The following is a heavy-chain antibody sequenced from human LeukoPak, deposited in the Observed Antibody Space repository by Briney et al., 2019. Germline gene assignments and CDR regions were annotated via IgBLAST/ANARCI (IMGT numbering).Heavy chain of an antibody. J-gene: IGHJ3*02. CDR3: ARGLSDCSNTSCYSAAFDI. Sequence: ASVKVSCMASGYTFTSYDINWVRQATGQGLEWMGWMNPNSGNTGYAQKFQGRVTMTRNTSISTAYMELSSLRSEDTAVYYCARGLSDCSNTSCYSAAFDIWGQGTMVTVSS. D-gene: IGHD2-2*01. CDR1: GYTFTSYD. CDR2: MNPNSGNT. V-gene: IGHV1-8*01.